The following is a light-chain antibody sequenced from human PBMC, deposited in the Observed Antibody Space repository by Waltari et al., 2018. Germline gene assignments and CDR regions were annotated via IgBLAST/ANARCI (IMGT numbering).Light chain of an antibody. V-gene: IGKV1-5*03. CDR3: QQYQHYPLT. CDR1: QSINNW. J-gene: IGKJ1*01. Sequence: DIQMTQSPSTLSASVGDRVTITCRASQSINNWLAWYQQKPGKAPKVLIYKASSLESGVPSRFSGSVSGTEFTLTISSLQPDDFATYYCQQYQHYPLTFGQRTKVEIK. CDR2: KAS.